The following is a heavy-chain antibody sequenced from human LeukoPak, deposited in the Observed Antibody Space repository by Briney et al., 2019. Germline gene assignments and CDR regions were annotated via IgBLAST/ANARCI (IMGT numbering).Heavy chain of an antibody. CDR2: ISSSSSYI. Sequence: GGSLRLSCAASGFTFSSYTMNWVRQAPGKGLEWVSSISSSSSYIYYADSVKGRFTISRDNAKNSLYLQMNSLRADDTAVYYCARETYCSGGSCYKGNAFDIWGQGTTVTISS. V-gene: IGHV3-21*01. J-gene: IGHJ3*02. D-gene: IGHD2-15*01. CDR3: ARETYCSGGSCYKGNAFDI. CDR1: GFTFSSYT.